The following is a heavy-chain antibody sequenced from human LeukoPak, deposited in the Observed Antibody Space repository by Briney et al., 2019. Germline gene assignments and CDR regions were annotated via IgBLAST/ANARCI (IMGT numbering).Heavy chain of an antibody. Sequence: GGSLRLSCAASGFTFDDYAMHWVRQAPMKGLEWVAGISSNSGSIGYADSVKGRFTISRDNAKNSLYLQMNSLRAEDTALYYCARDLTLYGGNSLDWGQGTLVTVSS. CDR1: GFTFDDYA. CDR3: ARDLTLYGGNSLD. J-gene: IGHJ4*02. D-gene: IGHD4-23*01. CDR2: ISSNSGSI. V-gene: IGHV3-9*01.